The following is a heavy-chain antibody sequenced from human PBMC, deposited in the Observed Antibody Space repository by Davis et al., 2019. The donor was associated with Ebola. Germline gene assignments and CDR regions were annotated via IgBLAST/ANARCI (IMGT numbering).Heavy chain of an antibody. Sequence: SETLSLTCAVSGGPTSSSNWWSWVRQPPGKGLEWIGSIYYSGSTYYNPSLKSRVTISVDTSKNQFSLKLSSVTAADTAVYYCARRGPYYDSSGYYYAVDYWGQGTLVTVSS. CDR2: IYYSGST. D-gene: IGHD3-22*01. CDR3: ARRGPYYDSSGYYYAVDY. V-gene: IGHV4-39*01. J-gene: IGHJ4*02. CDR1: GGPTSSSNW.